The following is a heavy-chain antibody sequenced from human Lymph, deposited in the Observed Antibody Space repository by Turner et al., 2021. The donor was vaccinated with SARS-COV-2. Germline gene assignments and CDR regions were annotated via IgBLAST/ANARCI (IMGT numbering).Heavy chain of an antibody. D-gene: IGHD3-10*01. V-gene: IGHV3-30-3*01. CDR3: ARGPGGNYGPYFDY. CDR1: GFAFSTYA. Sequence: QVHLVESGGGVVQPGRSLSLSCAASGFAFSTYAMHWVRQAPGKGLEWVAVISYDGSNKYYADSVKGRFTISRDNSKNTLYLQMNSLRAEDTAVYYCARGPGGNYGPYFDYWGQGTLVTVSS. J-gene: IGHJ4*02. CDR2: ISYDGSNK.